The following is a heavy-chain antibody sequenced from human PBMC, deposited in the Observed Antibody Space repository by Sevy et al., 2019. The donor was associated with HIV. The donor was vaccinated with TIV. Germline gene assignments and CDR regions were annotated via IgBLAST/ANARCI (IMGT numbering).Heavy chain of an antibody. Sequence: GGCLRLSCAASGFTFSSYALRWFRQAPGKGLEWVAVISHDEILKEYADSVKGRFTISRDSSKNTIYLEMNSLRPEDTAVYYCARDLPHLLPWELSRGSDYWGQGTLVTVSS. CDR2: ISHDEILK. D-gene: IGHD3-16*01. J-gene: IGHJ4*02. CDR3: ARDLPHLLPWELSRGSDY. V-gene: IGHV3-30*04. CDR1: GFTFSSYA.